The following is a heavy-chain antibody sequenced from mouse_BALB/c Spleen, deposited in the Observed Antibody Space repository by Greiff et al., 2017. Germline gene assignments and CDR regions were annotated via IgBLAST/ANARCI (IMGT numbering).Heavy chain of an antibody. CDR3: ARDRGGYYGSSYRWFAY. Sequence: VQLQQSGPGLVAPSQSLSITCTVSGFSLTSYGVHWVRQPPGKGLEWLGVIWAGGSTNYNSALMSRLSISKDNSKSQVFLKMNSLQTDDTAMYYCARDRGGYYGSSYRWFAYWGQGTLVTVSA. D-gene: IGHD1-1*01. J-gene: IGHJ3*01. CDR1: GFSLTSYG. V-gene: IGHV2-9*02. CDR2: IWAGGST.